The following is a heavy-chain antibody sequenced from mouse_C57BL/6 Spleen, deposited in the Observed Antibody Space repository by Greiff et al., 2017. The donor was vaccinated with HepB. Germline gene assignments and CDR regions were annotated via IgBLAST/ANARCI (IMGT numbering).Heavy chain of an antibody. Sequence: EVQGVESGGGLVQPKGSLKLSCAASGFSFNTYAMNWVRQAPGKGLEWVARIRSKSNNYATYYADSVKDRFTISRDDSESMLYLQMNNLKTEDTAMYYCVRQGTGNYFDYWGQGTTLTVSS. J-gene: IGHJ2*01. CDR3: VRQGTGNYFDY. V-gene: IGHV10-1*01. D-gene: IGHD4-1*01. CDR2: IRSKSNNYAT. CDR1: GFSFNTYA.